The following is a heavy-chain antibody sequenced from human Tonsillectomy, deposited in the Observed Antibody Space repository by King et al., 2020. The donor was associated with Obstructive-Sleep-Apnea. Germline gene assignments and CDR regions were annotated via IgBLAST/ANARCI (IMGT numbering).Heavy chain of an antibody. CDR1: GGSISSGGYH. J-gene: IGHJ6*02. CDR2: IYYSGST. D-gene: IGHD3-16*01. Sequence: VQLQESGPGLVKPSQTLSLTCTVSGGSISSGGYHWSWIRQHPGKGLEWIGYIYYSGSTYYNPSLKSRVTISVDTSKNEFSLKLSSVTAADTAVYYCARLPGGNYGMDVWGQGTLVTVSS. CDR3: ARLPGGNYGMDV. V-gene: IGHV4-31*03.